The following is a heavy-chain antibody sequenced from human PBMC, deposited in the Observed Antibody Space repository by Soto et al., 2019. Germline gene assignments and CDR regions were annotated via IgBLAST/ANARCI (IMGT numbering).Heavy chain of an antibody. J-gene: IGHJ6*02. CDR1: GYTFTGYY. D-gene: IGHD1-7*01. V-gene: IGHV1-2*02. Sequence: ASVKVSCKASGYTFTGYYMHWVRQAPGQGLEWMGWINPNSGGTNYAQKFQGRVTMTRDTSISTAYMELSRLRSDDTAVYYCARAGITGTTPPYYYGMDVWGQGTTVTV. CDR2: INPNSGGT. CDR3: ARAGITGTTPPYYYGMDV.